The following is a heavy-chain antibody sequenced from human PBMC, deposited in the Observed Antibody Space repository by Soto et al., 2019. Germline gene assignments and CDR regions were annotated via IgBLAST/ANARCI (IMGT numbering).Heavy chain of an antibody. D-gene: IGHD2-21*02. J-gene: IGHJ4*02. CDR2: IYYSGST. V-gene: IGHV4-31*03. CDR3: ARGRLVTYYFDY. CDR1: GGSISSGGYY. Sequence: PSETLSLTCTVSGGSISSGGYYWSWIRQHPGKGLEWIGYIYYSGSTYYNPSLKSRVTISVDTSKNQFSLKLSSVTAADTAVYYCARGRLVTYYFDYWGQGTLVTVSS.